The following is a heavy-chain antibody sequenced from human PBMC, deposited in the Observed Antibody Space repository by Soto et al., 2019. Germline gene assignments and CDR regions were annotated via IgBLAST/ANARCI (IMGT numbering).Heavy chain of an antibody. D-gene: IGHD3-16*01. Sequence: SETLSLTCTVSGDSISRGNKYWSWIRQPPGKGLEWFGYIFSSGTTYYNPSLKSRLTMSLDASQNQFSLKLNSLTDADTAVYFCARVPCPFGYYYAMDVWGQGPTVTVSS. CDR1: GDSISRGNKY. CDR2: IFSSGTT. J-gene: IGHJ6*02. CDR3: ARVPCPFGYYYAMDV. V-gene: IGHV4-30-4*01.